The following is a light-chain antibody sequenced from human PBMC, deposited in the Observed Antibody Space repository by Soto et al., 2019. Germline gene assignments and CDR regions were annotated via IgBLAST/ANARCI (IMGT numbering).Light chain of an antibody. CDR3: QQHNDWPRT. Sequence: EIVLTQSPGTLTVSPGESATLSCRASQSVGSNLAWYQQKPGQPPRLLLYGTSTRATGIPARISGSGSGTGFTLTISSLQSEDFAVYYCQQHNDWPRTFGQGTKVDIK. CDR1: QSVGSN. J-gene: IGKJ1*01. V-gene: IGKV3-15*01. CDR2: GTS.